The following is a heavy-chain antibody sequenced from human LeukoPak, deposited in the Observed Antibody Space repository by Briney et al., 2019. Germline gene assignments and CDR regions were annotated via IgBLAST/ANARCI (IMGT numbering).Heavy chain of an antibody. CDR1: GFTLRNYW. Sequence: GGSLRLSCAASGFTLRNYWMHWFRQTPGKGLLWVSRINGDGTSATYAGSVNGRFTISRENDKNTLDLQMNSLRAEDTAVYYCARVAYCGGDCYSLDYYYMDVWGKGTTVTVSS. CDR2: INGDGTSA. CDR3: ARVAYCGGDCYSLDYYYMDV. D-gene: IGHD2-21*02. J-gene: IGHJ6*03. V-gene: IGHV3-74*01.